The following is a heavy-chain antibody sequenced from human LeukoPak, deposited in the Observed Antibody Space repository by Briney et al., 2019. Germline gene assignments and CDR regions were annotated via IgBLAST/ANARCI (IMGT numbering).Heavy chain of an antibody. Sequence: GGSLRLSCAASGFTFSGSAMHWVRQASGKGLEWVGRIRSKANSYATAYAASVKGRFTISRGGSKNTAYLQMNSLKTEDTAVYYCTRRPFGGVIDPFYFDYWGQGTLVTVSS. CDR2: IRSKANSYAT. D-gene: IGHD3-16*02. V-gene: IGHV3-73*01. J-gene: IGHJ4*02. CDR3: TRRPFGGVIDPFYFDY. CDR1: GFTFSGSA.